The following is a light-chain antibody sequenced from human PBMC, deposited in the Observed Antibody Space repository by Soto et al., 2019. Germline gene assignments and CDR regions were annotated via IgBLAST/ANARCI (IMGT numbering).Light chain of an antibody. V-gene: IGLV2-14*01. Sequence: QSVLTQPASVSGSPGQSITISCTGTSSDVGGYNYVSWYQQHPGKAPKLMIYEVSNRPSGVSNRFSGSKSGNTASLTISGLQAEDEADYYCWSYTSSDNWVFGGGTK. CDR1: SSDVGGYNY. J-gene: IGLJ3*02. CDR2: EVS. CDR3: WSYTSSDNWV.